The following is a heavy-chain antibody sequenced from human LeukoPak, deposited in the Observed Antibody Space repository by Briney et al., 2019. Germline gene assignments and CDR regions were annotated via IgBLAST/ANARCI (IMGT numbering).Heavy chain of an antibody. CDR2: INHSGST. CDR3: ARGGGFSDIVVVPAALPFDY. D-gene: IGHD2-2*01. CDR1: GGSFSGYY. Sequence: PSETLSLTCAVYGGSFSGYYGSWIRQPPGKGLEWIGEINHSGSTNYNPSLKSRATISVDTSKNQFSLKLSSVTAADTAMYYCARGGGFSDIVVVPAALPFDYWGQGTLVTVSS. V-gene: IGHV4-34*01. J-gene: IGHJ4*02.